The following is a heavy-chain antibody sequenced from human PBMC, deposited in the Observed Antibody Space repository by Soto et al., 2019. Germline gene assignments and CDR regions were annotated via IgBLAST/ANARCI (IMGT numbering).Heavy chain of an antibody. CDR3: AEDKFVGFGEGLDYYYYYGLDV. J-gene: IGHJ6*02. CDR1: GFTFSSYA. V-gene: IGHV3-23*01. CDR2: ISGSGGST. Sequence: GGSLRLSCAASGFTFSSYAMSWVRQAPGKGLEWVSAISGSGGSTYYADSVKGRFTISRDNSKITLYLQMDSLVAEDTAVCYGAEDKFVGFGEGLDYYYYYGLDVWGQGTTVTVSS. D-gene: IGHD3-10*01.